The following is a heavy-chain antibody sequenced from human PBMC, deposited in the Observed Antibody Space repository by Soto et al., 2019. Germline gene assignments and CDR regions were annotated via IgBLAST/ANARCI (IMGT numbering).Heavy chain of an antibody. J-gene: IGHJ4*02. CDR2: IKSEPYGGTT. CDR1: GLTFSKVW. CDR3: TTGQQPHFEW. Sequence: PGGSLRLSCVASGLTFSKVWMTWVRQAPGKGLEWVGRIKSEPYGGTTDYAAPVTGRFTISRDDSKNTLYLQMNSLKTEDTAVYYCTTGQQPHFEWWGLGTLVTVPQ. D-gene: IGHD6-13*01. V-gene: IGHV3-15*01.